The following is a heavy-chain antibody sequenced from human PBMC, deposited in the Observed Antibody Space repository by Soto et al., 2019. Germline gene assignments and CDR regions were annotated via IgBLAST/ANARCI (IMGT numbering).Heavy chain of an antibody. CDR1: GFTVSSNY. D-gene: IGHD3-22*01. J-gene: IGHJ6*02. CDR2: IYSGGST. CDR3: ARESPINDSSGHQIYYYYGMDV. Sequence: GGSLRLSCAASGFTVSSNYMSWVRQAPGKGLEWVSVIYSGGSTYYADSVKGRFTISRDNSKNTLYLQMNSLRAEDTAVYYCARESPINDSSGHQIYYYYGMDVWGQGTTVTVSS. V-gene: IGHV3-53*01.